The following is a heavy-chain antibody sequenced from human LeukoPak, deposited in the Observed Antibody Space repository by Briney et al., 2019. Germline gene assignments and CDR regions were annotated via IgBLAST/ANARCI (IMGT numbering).Heavy chain of an antibody. CDR1: GFSFSSHE. V-gene: IGHV3-48*03. J-gene: IGHJ3*02. D-gene: IGHD1-26*01. CDR2: ISDSGSTI. CDR3: AREGYSGILGAFDI. Sequence: GGSLRLSCAASGFSFSSHEMHWVRQAPGKGLEWLSYISDSGSTIRTADSVKGRFSSSRDNAKSSLYLQLNSLRAEDTAVYYCAREGYSGILGAFDIWGQGTMVTVSS.